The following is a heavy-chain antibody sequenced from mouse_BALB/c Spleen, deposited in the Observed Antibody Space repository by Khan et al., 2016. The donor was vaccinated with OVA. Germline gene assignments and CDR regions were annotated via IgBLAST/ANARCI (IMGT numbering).Heavy chain of an antibody. J-gene: IGHJ4*01. Sequence: QVQLQQSGPELKKPGETVKISCKASGYTFTNYGMNWVKQAPGKGLKWMGWINTYTGEPTYADDFKGRFAFSLETSASTAYLQLNNLTNEDTATNFCARPPFLCYIMDYWGQGTSVTVSS. V-gene: IGHV9-3-1*01. D-gene: IGHD1-3*01. CDR2: INTYTGEP. CDR1: GYTFTNYG. CDR3: ARPPFLCYIMDY.